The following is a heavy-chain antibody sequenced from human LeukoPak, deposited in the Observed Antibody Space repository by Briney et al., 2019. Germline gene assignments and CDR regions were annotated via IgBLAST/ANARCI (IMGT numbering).Heavy chain of an antibody. CDR2: IIPIFGTA. V-gene: IGHV1-69*01. Sequence: SVKVSCRASGGTFSSYAISWVRQAPGQGLEWMGGIIPIFGTANYAQKFQGRVTITADESTSTAYMELSSLRSEDTAVYYCAREFGGYYYDSSGWFDYWGQGTLVTVSS. J-gene: IGHJ4*02. CDR3: AREFGGYYYDSSGWFDY. D-gene: IGHD3-22*01. CDR1: GGTFSSYA.